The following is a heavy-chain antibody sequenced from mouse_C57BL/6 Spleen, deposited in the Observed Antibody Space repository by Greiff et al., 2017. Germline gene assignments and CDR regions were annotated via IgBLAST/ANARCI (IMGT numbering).Heavy chain of an antibody. CDR2: IDPSDSYT. V-gene: IGHV1-69*01. D-gene: IGHD1-1*01. Sequence: VQLQQPGAELVMPGASVKLSCKASGYTFTSYWMHWVKQRPGQGLEWIGEIDPSDSYTNYNQKFKGKSTLTVDKSSSTAYMQLSSLTSEDSAVYYCARRGYYGSWFAYWGQGTLVTVSA. CDR1: GYTFTSYW. J-gene: IGHJ3*01. CDR3: ARRGYYGSWFAY.